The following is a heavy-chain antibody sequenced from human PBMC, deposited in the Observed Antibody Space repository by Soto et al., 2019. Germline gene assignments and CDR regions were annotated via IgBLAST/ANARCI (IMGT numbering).Heavy chain of an antibody. D-gene: IGHD3-3*01. Sequence: SETLSLTCAVYGGSFSGYYWSWIRQPPGKGLEWIGEINHSGSTNYNPSLKSRVTISVDTSKDQFSLKLSSVTAADTAVYYCAKYYDFWSGYENWFDPWGQGTLVTVSS. CDR2: INHSGST. CDR3: AKYYDFWSGYENWFDP. J-gene: IGHJ5*02. V-gene: IGHV4-34*01. CDR1: GGSFSGYY.